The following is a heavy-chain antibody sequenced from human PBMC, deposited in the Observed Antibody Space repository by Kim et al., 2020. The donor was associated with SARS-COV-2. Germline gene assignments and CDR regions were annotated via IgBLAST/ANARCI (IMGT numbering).Heavy chain of an antibody. J-gene: IGHJ4*02. D-gene: IGHD3-22*01. CDR3: AKESYYYDSSGYYGSAIFDY. CDR2: ISGSGGST. Sequence: GGSLRLSCAASGFTFSSYAMSWVRQAPGKGLEWVSAISGSGGSTYYADSVKGRFTISRDNSKNTLYLQMNSLRAEDTAVYYCAKESYYYDSSGYYGSAIFDYWGQGTLVTVSS. V-gene: IGHV3-23*01. CDR1: GFTFSSYA.